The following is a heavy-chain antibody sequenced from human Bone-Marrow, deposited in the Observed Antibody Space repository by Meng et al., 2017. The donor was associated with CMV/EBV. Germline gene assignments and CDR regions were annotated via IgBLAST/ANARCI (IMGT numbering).Heavy chain of an antibody. CDR3: ASRGPLRYFDWLDAFDS. Sequence: KISCKASGGTFSSYAISWVRQAPGQGLEWMGGIIPIFGTANYAQKFQGRVTITTDESTSTAYMELSSLRSEDTAVYYCASRGPLRYFDWLDAFDSWGQGTMVTVSS. D-gene: IGHD3-9*01. CDR1: GGTFSSYA. V-gene: IGHV1-69*05. CDR2: IIPIFGTA. J-gene: IGHJ3*02.